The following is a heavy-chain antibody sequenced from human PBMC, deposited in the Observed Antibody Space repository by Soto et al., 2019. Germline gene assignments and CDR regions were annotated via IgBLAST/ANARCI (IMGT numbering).Heavy chain of an antibody. V-gene: IGHV1-46*03. CDR3: TRGVSISAAGCGPYY. J-gene: IGHJ4*02. CDR2: FNPTSGST. CDR1: GDAFISYS. Sequence: SVKPSSKACGDAFISYSRQSLRQYTKQGLEWMGVFNPTSGSTSYAQKFQGRVTVTTDTSTSTVYMDLSSLRSADTAVYYCTRGVSISAAGCGPYYSGQGLLVTVPS. D-gene: IGHD6-25*01.